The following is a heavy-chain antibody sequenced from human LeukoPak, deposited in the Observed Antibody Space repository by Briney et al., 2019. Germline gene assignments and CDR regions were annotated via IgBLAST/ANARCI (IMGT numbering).Heavy chain of an antibody. J-gene: IGHJ4*02. V-gene: IGHV3-15*07. CDR2: VKNRGDGRTT. CDR1: TFTKAW. D-gene: IGHD3-16*01. Sequence: PGGSLRLSCVASTFTKAWMNWVRQAPGKGLEWVGRVKNRGDGRTTDYAAPVKGRFTISRDDSKRTVYLQMNSLKTEDTAVYFCTTEYYGGFEYWGQGILVTVSS. CDR3: TTEYYGGFEY.